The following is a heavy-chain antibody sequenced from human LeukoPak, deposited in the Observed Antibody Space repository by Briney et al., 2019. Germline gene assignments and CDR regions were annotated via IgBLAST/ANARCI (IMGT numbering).Heavy chain of an antibody. CDR1: GFTFSDYY. D-gene: IGHD3-22*01. CDR2: ISSSGSTI. J-gene: IGHJ5*02. CDR3: ARDPTTYYYEGEGFDP. V-gene: IGHV3-11*01. Sequence: GGSLRLSCAASGFTFSDYYMSWIRQAPGKGLEWVSYISSSGSTIYYADSVKGRFTISRDNAKNSLYLQMNSLRAEDTAVYYCARDPTTYYYEGEGFDPWGQGTLVTVSS.